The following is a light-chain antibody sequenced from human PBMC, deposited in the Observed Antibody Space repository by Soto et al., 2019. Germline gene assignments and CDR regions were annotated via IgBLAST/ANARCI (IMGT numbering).Light chain of an antibody. CDR2: DVY. J-gene: IGLJ2*01. Sequence: QSALTQPASVSGSPGQSITISCAGTSSDVGGSNYVSWYQQRPGKAPKLMIYDVYNRPSGVSNRFSGSKSGNTASLTISGVQYEEEADYYCSSHSSSGSIEVFGAGTEVTVL. V-gene: IGLV2-14*03. CDR1: SSDVGGSNY. CDR3: SSHSSSGSIEV.